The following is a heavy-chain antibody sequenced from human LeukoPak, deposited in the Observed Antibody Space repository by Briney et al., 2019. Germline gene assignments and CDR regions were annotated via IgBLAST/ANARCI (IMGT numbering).Heavy chain of an antibody. V-gene: IGHV1-46*01. D-gene: IGHD3-22*01. CDR3: AREAWYYDSSGYYDY. CDR1: GYTFTSYY. J-gene: IGHJ4*02. Sequence: ASVKVSCKASGYTFTSYYMHWVRQAPGQGLEWMGIFNPSGGSTSYAQKFQGRVTMTRDTSTSTVYMELSSLRSEDTAVYYCAREAWYYDSSGYYDYWGQGTLVIVSS. CDR2: FNPSGGST.